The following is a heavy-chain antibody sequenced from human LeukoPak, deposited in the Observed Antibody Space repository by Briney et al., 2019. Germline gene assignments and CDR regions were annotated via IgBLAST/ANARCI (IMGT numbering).Heavy chain of an antibody. CDR3: ARGARRDFWSGYVWFDP. D-gene: IGHD3-3*01. CDR1: GFTFSSYS. V-gene: IGHV3-48*01. Sequence: GGSLRLSCAASGFTFSSYSMNWVRQAPGKGLEWVSYISSSSSTIYYADSVKGRFTISRDNAKNSLYLLMNSLRAEDTAVYYCARGARRDFWSGYVWFDPWGQGTLVTVSS. J-gene: IGHJ5*02. CDR2: ISSSSSTI.